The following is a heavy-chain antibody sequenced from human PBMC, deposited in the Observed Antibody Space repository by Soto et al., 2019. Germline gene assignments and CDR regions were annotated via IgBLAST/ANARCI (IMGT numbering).Heavy chain of an antibody. J-gene: IGHJ4*02. CDR2: VVVGSDNT. CDR3: ARDSYYDSSGYPTRVLDY. Sequence: GASVKVSCKTSGFTFSKSSVQWMRQARGQRLEWIGWVVVGSDNTSYAQKFQGRVTMTRDTSTSTVYMELSSLRSEDTAVYYCARDSYYDSSGYPTRVLDYWGQGTLVTVSS. D-gene: IGHD3-22*01. CDR1: GFTFSKSS. V-gene: IGHV1-58*01.